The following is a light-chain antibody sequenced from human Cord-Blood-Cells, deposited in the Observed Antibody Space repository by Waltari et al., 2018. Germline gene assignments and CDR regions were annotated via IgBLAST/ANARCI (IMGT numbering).Light chain of an antibody. CDR2: DAS. V-gene: IGKV3-11*01. CDR1: QSVSSY. Sequence: IVLTQSPATLSLSPGARATLSCRASQSVSSYLAWYQQKPGQAPRLLIYDASNRATGIPARFSGSGSGTDFTLTISSLEPEDFAVYYCQQRSKSLTFGGGTKVEIK. CDR3: QQRSKSLT. J-gene: IGKJ4*01.